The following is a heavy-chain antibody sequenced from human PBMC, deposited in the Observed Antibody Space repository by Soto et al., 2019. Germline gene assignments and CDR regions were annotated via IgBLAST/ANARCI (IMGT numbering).Heavy chain of an antibody. J-gene: IGHJ4*02. CDR3: ARARYNWNDPQKLLDY. Sequence: QVQLVESGGGVVQPGRSLRLSCAASGFTFSSYAMHWVRQAPGKGLEWVAVISYDGSNKYYADSVKGRFTISRDNSKNXLYLQMNSLRAEDTAVYYCARARYNWNDPQKLLDYWGQGILVTVSS. CDR1: GFTFSSYA. D-gene: IGHD1-1*01. V-gene: IGHV3-30-3*01. CDR2: ISYDGSNK.